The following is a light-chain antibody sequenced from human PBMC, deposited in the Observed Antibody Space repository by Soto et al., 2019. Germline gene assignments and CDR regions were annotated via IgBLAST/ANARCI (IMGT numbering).Light chain of an antibody. V-gene: IGLV2-14*01. CDR2: EVS. Sequence: QSALTQPASVSGSPGQSITISCIGTIIDVGGYDYVSWYQQHPGKAPKVIIYEVSHRPSGASYRFSGTKSGNPAPLTISGHEADEEADYYCSSYTDSSGRVFGGGTKLTVL. CDR3: SSYTDSSGRV. CDR1: IIDVGGYDY. J-gene: IGLJ3*02.